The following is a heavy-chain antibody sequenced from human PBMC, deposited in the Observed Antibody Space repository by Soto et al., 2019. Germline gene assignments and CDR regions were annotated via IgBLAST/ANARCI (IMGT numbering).Heavy chain of an antibody. J-gene: IGHJ6*02. V-gene: IGHV1-18*04. CDR1: GYTFTSYG. CDR2: ISAYNGNK. CDR3: ARGYCSSTSCYMYYYYYGMDV. D-gene: IGHD2-2*02. Sequence: VASVKVSCKASGYTFTSYGISWVRQAPGQGLEWMGWISAYNGNKSYAQKLQGRVTMTTDTSTSTAYMELRSMRSDDTTVYYCARGYCSSTSCYMYYYYYGMDVWGQGTTVTVSS.